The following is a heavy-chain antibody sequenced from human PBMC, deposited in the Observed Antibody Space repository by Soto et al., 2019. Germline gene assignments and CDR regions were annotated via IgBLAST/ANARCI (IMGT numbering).Heavy chain of an antibody. Sequence: EVQLVESGGGLVQPGGSLRLSCAASGFTFSSYWMHWVRQAPGKGLVWVSHSNSDGSDTTYADSVKGRFTISRDNAKSTLYLQMDRLRVEDTAVCFCVRVDIGLGLDYWGRGSLVTVSS. CDR3: VRVDIGLGLDY. J-gene: IGHJ4*02. CDR2: SNSDGSDT. D-gene: IGHD7-27*01. CDR1: GFTFSSYW. V-gene: IGHV3-74*03.